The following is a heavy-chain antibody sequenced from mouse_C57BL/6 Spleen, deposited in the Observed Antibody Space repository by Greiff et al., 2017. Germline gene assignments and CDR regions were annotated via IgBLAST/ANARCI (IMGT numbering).Heavy chain of an antibody. V-gene: IGHV1-76*01. D-gene: IGHD1-1*01. Sequence: VQLQQSGAELVRPGASVKLSCKASGYTFTDYYINWVKQRPGQGLEWIARIYPGSGNTYYNEKFKGKATLTAEKSSSTAYMQLSRLTSEDSAVYFCARGGPPSGYGSLDVWGTGTTVTVSS. CDR2: IYPGSGNT. J-gene: IGHJ1*03. CDR1: GYTFTDYY. CDR3: ARGGPPSGYGSLDV.